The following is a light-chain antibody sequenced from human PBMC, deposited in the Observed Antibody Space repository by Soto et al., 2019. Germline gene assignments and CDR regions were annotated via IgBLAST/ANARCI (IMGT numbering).Light chain of an antibody. CDR3: QQYYSSPLT. V-gene: IGKV3-20*01. J-gene: IGKJ4*01. Sequence: IVLTQSPGTLSLSPGERATLSCRASQSVSSNYLAWYQQKPGQTPRVLIFDASIRATGIPDRFSGSGSGTDFTLTITRLEPEDSAVYYCQQYYSSPLTFGGGTKVLIK. CDR2: DAS. CDR1: QSVSSNY.